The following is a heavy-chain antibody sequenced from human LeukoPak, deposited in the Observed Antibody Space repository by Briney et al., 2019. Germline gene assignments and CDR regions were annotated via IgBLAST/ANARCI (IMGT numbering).Heavy chain of an antibody. V-gene: IGHV1-2*02. Sequence: GASVKVSCKASGYTFTGYYMHWVRQAPGQGLEWMGWINPNSGGTNYAQKFQGRVTMTRDTSISTTYMELSRLRSDDTAVYYCARARSSIAAFFDYWGQGTLVTVSS. CDR2: INPNSGGT. CDR3: ARARSSIAAFFDY. J-gene: IGHJ4*02. D-gene: IGHD6-6*01. CDR1: GYTFTGYY.